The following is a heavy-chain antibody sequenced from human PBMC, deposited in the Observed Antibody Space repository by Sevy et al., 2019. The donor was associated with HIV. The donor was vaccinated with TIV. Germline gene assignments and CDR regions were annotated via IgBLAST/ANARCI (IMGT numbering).Heavy chain of an antibody. CDR3: ARGSRGTFGS. CDR1: GFTFTGDY. CDR2: INTDGKII. J-gene: IGHJ4*02. D-gene: IGHD1-26*01. V-gene: IGHV3-74*01. Sequence: GGSLRLSCAASGFTFTGDYMHWVRQPPGKGLVWVSHINTDGKIIRYADSVKGRFTTSRDNAKNTLYLQMNSLRAEDTAVYYCARGSRGTFGSWGQGTLVTVSS.